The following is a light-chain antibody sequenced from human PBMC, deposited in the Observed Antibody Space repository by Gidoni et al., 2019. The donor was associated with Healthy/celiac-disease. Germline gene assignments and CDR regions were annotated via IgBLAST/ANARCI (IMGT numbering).Light chain of an antibody. V-gene: IGKV4-1*01. CDR1: QSVLYSSNNKNY. Sequence: DIVMTQSPDSLALSLGERATIKCKSSQSVLYSSNNKNYLAWYQQKPGQPPKLLIYWASTRESGVPDRFSGSGSGTDFTLTIRSLQAEDVAVYYCQQYYSTPRTFGQGTKVEIK. CDR3: QQYYSTPRT. CDR2: WAS. J-gene: IGKJ1*01.